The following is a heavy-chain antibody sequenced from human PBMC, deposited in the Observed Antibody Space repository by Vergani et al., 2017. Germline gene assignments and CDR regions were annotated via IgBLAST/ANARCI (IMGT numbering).Heavy chain of an antibody. CDR2: IKSKTDGGTT. D-gene: IGHD2-8*01. J-gene: IGHJ4*02. V-gene: IGHV3-15*01. Sequence: EVQLVESGGGLVKPGGSLRLSCAASGFTFSNAWMSWVRQAPGKGLEWVGRIKSKTDGGTTDYAAPVKGRFTISRDDSKNTLYLQMNSLKTEDTAVYYCTTERYCTNGVCYTMVGYWGQGTLVTVSS. CDR1: GFTFSNAW. CDR3: TTERYCTNGVCYTMVGY.